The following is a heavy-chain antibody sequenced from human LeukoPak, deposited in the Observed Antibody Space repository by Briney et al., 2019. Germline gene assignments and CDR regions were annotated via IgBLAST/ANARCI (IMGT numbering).Heavy chain of an antibody. D-gene: IGHD3-3*01. CDR3: AREFRHYDFWSETPPAFDY. CDR1: GYTFTSYY. Sequence: ASVKVCCKASGYTFTSYYMHWVRQAPGQGLEWMGIINPSGGSTSYAQKFQGRVTMTRDTSTSTVYMELSSLRSEDTAVYYCAREFRHYDFWSETPPAFDYWGQGTLVTVSS. CDR2: INPSGGST. J-gene: IGHJ4*02. V-gene: IGHV1-46*01.